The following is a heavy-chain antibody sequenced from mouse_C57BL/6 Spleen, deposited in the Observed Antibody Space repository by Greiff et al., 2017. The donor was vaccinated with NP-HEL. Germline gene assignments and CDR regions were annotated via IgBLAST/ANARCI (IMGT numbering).Heavy chain of an antibody. CDR3: AREELTRYFDV. J-gene: IGHJ1*03. CDR1: GFTFSDYY. D-gene: IGHD4-1*01. V-gene: IGHV5-16*01. CDR2: INYDGSST. Sequence: EVHLVESEGGLVQPGSSMKLSCTASGFTFSDYYMAWVRQVPEKGLEWVANINYDGSSTYYLDSLKSRFIISRDNAKNILYLQMSSLKSEDTATYYCAREELTRYFDVWGTGTTVTVSS.